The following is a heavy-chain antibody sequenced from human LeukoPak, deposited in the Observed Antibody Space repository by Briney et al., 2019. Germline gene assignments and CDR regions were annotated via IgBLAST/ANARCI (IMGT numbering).Heavy chain of an antibody. CDR3: ARASRGYCSGGSCWGFDY. D-gene: IGHD2-15*01. J-gene: IGHJ4*02. CDR1: GVSISSGGYY. V-gene: IGHV4-31*03. Sequence: PSQTLSLTCTVSGVSISSGGYYWSWIRQHPGKGLAWIGYIYYSGSTYYNPSLKSRVTIPVDTSKNQFSLKLSSVTAADTAVYYCARASRGYCSGGSCWGFDYWGQGTLVTVSS. CDR2: IYYSGST.